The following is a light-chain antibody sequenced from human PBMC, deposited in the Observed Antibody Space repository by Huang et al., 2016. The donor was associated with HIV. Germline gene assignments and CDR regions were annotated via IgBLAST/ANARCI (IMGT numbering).Light chain of an antibody. Sequence: GKSVTLSCRASQNIGDNLAGFQQKPGQPPRLLISGGSARASGIPARFSGSESGAGYILTISSLQSEDFATYYCQQYYSWPRTFGQGTRV. CDR3: QQYYSWPRT. CDR1: QNIGDN. J-gene: IGKJ1*01. V-gene: IGKV3-15*01. CDR2: GGS.